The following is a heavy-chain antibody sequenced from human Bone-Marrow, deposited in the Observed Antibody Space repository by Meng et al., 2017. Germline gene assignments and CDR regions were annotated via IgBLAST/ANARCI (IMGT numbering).Heavy chain of an antibody. CDR3: ARWAPSSRTFAY. Sequence: QGQLQESGPGLVKPAQTLSLACNVSGGPISSGGYYWSWIRQHPGKCLEWIGYMYYSGSTYYNPSLKSIVTISVDTSKNQFSLKLSSATAADTAVYYCARWAPSSRTFAYWGQGTLVTVSS. J-gene: IGHJ4*02. CDR2: MYYSGST. V-gene: IGHV4-31*01. D-gene: IGHD6-13*01. CDR1: GGPISSGGYY.